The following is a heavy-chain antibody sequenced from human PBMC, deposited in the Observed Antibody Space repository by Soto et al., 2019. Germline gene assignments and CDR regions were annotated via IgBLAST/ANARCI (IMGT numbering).Heavy chain of an antibody. CDR2: ITGSGSTI. V-gene: IGHV3-11*01. Sequence: GVLRLSCAASGFSFSDYYMSWIRQAPGKGLEWISYITGSGSTIYYADSVKGRFTISRDNAKNLVYLQMNSLRAEDTAMYYCAGIPPATTLIDYSGQGPLVTVYS. CDR1: GFSFSDYY. D-gene: IGHD1-26*01. CDR3: AGIPPATTLIDY. J-gene: IGHJ4*02.